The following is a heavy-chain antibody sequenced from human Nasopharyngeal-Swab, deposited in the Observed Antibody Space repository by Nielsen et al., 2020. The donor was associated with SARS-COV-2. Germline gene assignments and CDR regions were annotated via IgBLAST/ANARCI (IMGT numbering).Heavy chain of an antibody. CDR2: INHSGST. CDR3: ARGQPGVRGIYYHYYYYMDV. D-gene: IGHD3-10*01. J-gene: IGHJ6*03. V-gene: IGHV4-34*01. Sequence: WIRQPPGKGLEWIGEINHSGSTNYNPSLKSRVTISVDTSKNQFSLKLSSVTAADTAVYYCARGQPGVRGIYYHYYYYMDVWGKGTTVTVSS.